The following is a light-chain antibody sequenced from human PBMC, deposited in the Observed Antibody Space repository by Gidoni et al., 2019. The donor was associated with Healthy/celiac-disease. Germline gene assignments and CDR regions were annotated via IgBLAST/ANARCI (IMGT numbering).Light chain of an antibody. CDR3: QQSYSTSII. CDR1: QSISSY. V-gene: IGKV1-39*01. J-gene: IGKJ5*01. CDR2: AAS. Sequence: DIHMTQSPSSLSASVGDRVTITCRASQSISSYLHWYQQKPGKAPNHRIYAASSLQSGVPSRFSGSGSGTDFTPTISSLQPEDFDTYYFQQSYSTSIIFGQGTRLEI.